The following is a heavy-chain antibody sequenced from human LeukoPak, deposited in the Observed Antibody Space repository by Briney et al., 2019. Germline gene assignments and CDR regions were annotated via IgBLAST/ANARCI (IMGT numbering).Heavy chain of an antibody. D-gene: IGHD1-1*01. CDR1: RYTFTNYA. Sequence: ASVKVSCQTSRYTFTNYAMNWVRQAPGQGLEWMGWISAYNGNTNYAQKLQGRVTMTTDTSTSTAYMELRSLRSDDTAVYYCARRNWNPFQKNFDYWGQGTLVTVSS. V-gene: IGHV1-18*01. CDR3: ARRNWNPFQKNFDY. CDR2: ISAYNGNT. J-gene: IGHJ4*02.